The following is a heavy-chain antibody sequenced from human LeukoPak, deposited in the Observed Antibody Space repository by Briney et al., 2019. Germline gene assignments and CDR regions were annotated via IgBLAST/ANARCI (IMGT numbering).Heavy chain of an antibody. D-gene: IGHD5-24*01. J-gene: IGHJ4*02. CDR2: IYYSGST. V-gene: IGHV4-59*11. CDR3: ARVDRWLQFVDY. CDR1: GGSISSHY. Sequence: PSETLSLTCTVSGGSISSHYWSWIRQPPGKGLEWIGYIYYSGSTYYNPSLKSRVTISVDTSKNQFSLKLSSVTAADTAVYYCARVDRWLQFVDYWGQGTLVTVSS.